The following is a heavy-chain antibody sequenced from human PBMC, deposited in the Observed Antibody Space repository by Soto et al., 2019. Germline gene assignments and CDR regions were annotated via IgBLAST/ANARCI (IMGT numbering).Heavy chain of an antibody. Sequence: PGGSLRLSCAASGFTFSDYYRSWIRQAPGKGLEWVSYISTSGSTMDYADSVKGRFTISRDNAKNSLYLQMNNLRAGDTAVYYCAKDWVNGFDHWGQGILVTVSS. CDR2: ISTSGSTM. CDR1: GFTFSDYY. CDR3: AKDWVNGFDH. V-gene: IGHV3-11*01. J-gene: IGHJ4*02. D-gene: IGHD1-1*01.